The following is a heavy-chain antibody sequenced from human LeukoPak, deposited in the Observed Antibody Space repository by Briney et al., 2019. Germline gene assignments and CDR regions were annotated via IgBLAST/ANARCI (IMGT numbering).Heavy chain of an antibody. CDR1: GLTFGHAW. Sequence: PGGSLRLSCAASGLTFGHAWMSWVRQAPGKGLEWVGRVKSEGDGGTTDYAAPVKGRFTISRDNAKNSLYLQMNSLRAEDTAVYYCARSHRGSGLLRNYYYGMDVWGQGTTVTVSS. CDR2: VKSEGDGGTT. J-gene: IGHJ6*02. CDR3: ARSHRGSGLLRNYYYGMDV. V-gene: IGHV3-15*01. D-gene: IGHD2-15*01.